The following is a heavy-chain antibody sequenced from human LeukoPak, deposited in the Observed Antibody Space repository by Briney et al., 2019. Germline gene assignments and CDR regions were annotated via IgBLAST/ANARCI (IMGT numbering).Heavy chain of an antibody. J-gene: IGHJ4*02. CDR1: GFTFSSYT. CDR3: ARGYSGLPD. CDR2: ISSSSSNI. V-gene: IGHV3-21*01. Sequence: GGSLRLSCAASGFTFSSYTMNWIRQAPGKGLEWVSSISSSSSNIYHADSVKGRFTISRDNSKNPLYLQMNSLRAEDTAVYYCARGYSGLPDWGQGTLVTVSS. D-gene: IGHD5-12*01.